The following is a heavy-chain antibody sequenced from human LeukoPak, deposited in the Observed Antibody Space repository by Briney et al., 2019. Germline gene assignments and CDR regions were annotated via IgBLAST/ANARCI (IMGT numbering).Heavy chain of an antibody. J-gene: IGHJ4*02. Sequence: PGGSLRLSCAASGFTFSKYSMNWVRQAPGKGLEWVSCIGSSSSYIYYAASVKGRFTISRDNAKNSLYLQMNSLRAEDTAVYYCARDFEERGYYLADFDYWGQGTLVTVSS. CDR2: IGSSSSYI. CDR1: GFTFSKYS. V-gene: IGHV3-21*01. D-gene: IGHD3-22*01. CDR3: ARDFEERGYYLADFDY.